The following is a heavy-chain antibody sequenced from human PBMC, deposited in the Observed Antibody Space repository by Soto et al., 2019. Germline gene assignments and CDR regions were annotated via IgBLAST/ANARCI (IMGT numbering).Heavy chain of an antibody. Sequence: GASVKVSCKASGYTFTSYVINWVRQATGQGLEWMGWMNPNSGNTGYAQKFQGRVTMTRNTSISTAYMELSSLRSEDTAVYYCARRGYSYGPIDYWGQGTLVTVSS. CDR3: ARRGYSYGPIDY. V-gene: IGHV1-8*01. J-gene: IGHJ4*02. D-gene: IGHD5-18*01. CDR2: MNPNSGNT. CDR1: GYTFTSYV.